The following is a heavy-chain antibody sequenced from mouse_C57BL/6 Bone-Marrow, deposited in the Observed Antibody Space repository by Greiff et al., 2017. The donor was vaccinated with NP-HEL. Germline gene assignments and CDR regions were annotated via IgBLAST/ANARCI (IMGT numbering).Heavy chain of an antibody. J-gene: IGHJ1*03. CDR2: IYPGDGDT. Sequence: QVQLQQSGAELVKPGASVKISCKASGYAFSSYWMNWVKQRPGKGLEWIGQIYPGDGDTNYNGKFKGKATLTADKSSSTAYMQLSSLTSEDSAVYFGARHICGSSPWYFDVWGTGTTVTVSS. CDR1: GYAFSSYW. V-gene: IGHV1-80*01. D-gene: IGHD1-1*01. CDR3: ARHICGSSPWYFDV.